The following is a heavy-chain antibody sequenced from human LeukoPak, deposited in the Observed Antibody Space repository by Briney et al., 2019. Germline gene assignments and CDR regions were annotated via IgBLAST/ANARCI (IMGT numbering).Heavy chain of an antibody. D-gene: IGHD1-26*01. CDR1: GGSISTYY. CDR3: ARDRRRELLHAFDI. J-gene: IGHJ3*02. CDR2: IYYSVSN. Sequence: PSETLSLTCTVSGGSISTYYWSWIRQPPGKGLEWIGYIYYSVSNNYNPSLKSRVTISVDTSKNQFSLKLSSVTAADTAVYYCARDRRRELLHAFDIWGQGTMVTVSS. V-gene: IGHV4-59*01.